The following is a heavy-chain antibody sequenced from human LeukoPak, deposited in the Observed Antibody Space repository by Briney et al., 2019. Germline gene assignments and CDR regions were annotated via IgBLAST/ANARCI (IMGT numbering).Heavy chain of an antibody. J-gene: IGHJ3*02. V-gene: IGHV3-33*01. CDR3: ARDDALGDNALDI. CDR1: GFTFSSYG. Sequence: GGSLRLSRAASGFTFSSYGMHWVRQAPGKGLEWVAVILNDGSQEKYADSVKGRFTISRDNSKNTLFLQMSSLRAEDTAVYYCARDDALGDNALDIWGQGTMVTVSS. D-gene: IGHD3-16*01. CDR2: ILNDGSQE.